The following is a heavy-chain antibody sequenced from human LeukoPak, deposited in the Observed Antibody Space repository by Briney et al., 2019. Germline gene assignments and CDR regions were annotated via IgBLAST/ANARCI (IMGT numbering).Heavy chain of an antibody. D-gene: IGHD6-19*01. CDR1: GFTFSDYS. CDR3: ARGIAVAGSFDY. J-gene: IGHJ4*02. Sequence: GGSLRLSCAASGFTFSDYSMNWVRQAPGKGLEWVSSISSSSSYIYYADSLKGRFTISRDNAKNSLYLQMNSLRAEDMAVYYCARGIAVAGSFDYWGQGTLVTVSS. CDR2: ISSSSSYI. V-gene: IGHV3-21*01.